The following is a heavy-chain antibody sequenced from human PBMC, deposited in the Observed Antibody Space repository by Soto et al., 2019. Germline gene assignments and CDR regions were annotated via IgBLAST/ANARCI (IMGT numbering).Heavy chain of an antibody. J-gene: IGHJ5*02. CDR3: ARLYSSGWYSMGMDWFDP. CDR1: GGSISSYY. D-gene: IGHD6-19*01. CDR2: IYYSGST. V-gene: IGHV4-59*08. Sequence: SETLSLTCTVSGGSISSYYWSWIRQPPGKGLEWIGYIYYSGSTNYNPSLKSRVTISVDTSKNQFSLKLSSVTAADTAVYYCARLYSSGWYSMGMDWFDPWGQGTLVTVSS.